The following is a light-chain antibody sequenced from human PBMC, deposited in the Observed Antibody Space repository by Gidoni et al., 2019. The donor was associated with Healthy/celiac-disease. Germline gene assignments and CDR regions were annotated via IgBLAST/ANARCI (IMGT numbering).Light chain of an antibody. V-gene: IGKV1-33*01. Sequence: DIQMTQSPSSLSASVGDRVTITCQSSQDISHYLNWYQQKPGKAPKLLIYDASNLETGVPSSFSGSGSGTDFTFTISSLQPEDIATYYCQQYDNLLLTFGGGTKVEIK. CDR2: DAS. CDR3: QQYDNLLLT. J-gene: IGKJ4*01. CDR1: QDISHY.